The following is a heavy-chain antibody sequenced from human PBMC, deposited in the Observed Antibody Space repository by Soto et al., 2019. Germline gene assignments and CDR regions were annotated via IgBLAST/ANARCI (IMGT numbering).Heavy chain of an antibody. CDR1: GGSISSSNW. Sequence: SETLSLTCAVSGGSISSSNWWSWVRQPPGKGLEWIGEIYHSGSTNYNPSLKSRVTISVDKSKNQFSLKLSSVTAADTAVYYCARARNYGSGKNYFDYWGQGTLVTVSS. V-gene: IGHV4-4*02. D-gene: IGHD3-10*01. CDR2: IYHSGST. J-gene: IGHJ4*02. CDR3: ARARNYGSGKNYFDY.